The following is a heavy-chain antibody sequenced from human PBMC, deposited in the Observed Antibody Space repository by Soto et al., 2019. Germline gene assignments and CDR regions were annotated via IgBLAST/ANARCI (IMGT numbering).Heavy chain of an antibody. CDR1: GGPLSAYY. D-gene: IGHD5-12*01. CDR2: ISYNGIT. CDR3: ASDRSGSYETFDY. Sequence: QVQLRESGPGQAKPSETLSLACSVSGGPLSAYYWTWIRQPPGTRLECLGHISYNGITNYNPSLKSRVTMSVDTSKNQISLELSSVTVADTAIYDGASDRSGSYETFDYWGQGKLVTVSS. J-gene: IGHJ4*02. V-gene: IGHV4-59*12.